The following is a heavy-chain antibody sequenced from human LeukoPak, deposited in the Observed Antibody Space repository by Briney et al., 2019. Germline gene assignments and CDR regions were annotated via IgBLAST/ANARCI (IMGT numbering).Heavy chain of an antibody. J-gene: IGHJ4*02. V-gene: IGHV3-53*01. Sequence: GGSLRLSCAASGFTVSSNYMSWVRQAPGKGLEWVSVIYSGGKTFYADSVKGRFTISRDNAKNSLYLQMNSLRAEDTAVYYCAATGPLDYWGQGTLVTVSS. CDR1: GFTVSSNY. CDR3: AATGPLDY. CDR2: IYSGGKT. D-gene: IGHD1-1*01.